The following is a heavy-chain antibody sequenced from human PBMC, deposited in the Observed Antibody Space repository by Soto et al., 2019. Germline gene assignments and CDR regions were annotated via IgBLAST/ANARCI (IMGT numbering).Heavy chain of an antibody. CDR2: IYWDDDK. Sequence: QITLKESGPTLVKPTQNLTLTCTFSGFSLSTSGVGVGWIRQPPGKALEWLALIYWDDDKRYSPSLKSRLTITQDTTKTQLVLTMTNMDPVDTATYYCAHRWYWFDPWGQGTLVTVSS. V-gene: IGHV2-5*02. J-gene: IGHJ5*02. CDR3: AHRWYWFDP. D-gene: IGHD2-15*01. CDR1: GFSLSTSGVG.